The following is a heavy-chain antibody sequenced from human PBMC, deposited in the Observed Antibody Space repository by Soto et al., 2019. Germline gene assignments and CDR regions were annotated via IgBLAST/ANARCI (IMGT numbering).Heavy chain of an antibody. CDR1: GYTFTGYY. CDR3: XXXXXGXXXYYGMDV. J-gene: IGHJ6*02. Sequence: QVQLVQSGAEVKKPGASVKVSCKASGYTFTGYYMHWVRQAPGQGLEWMGWINPNSGGTNYAQKFQGWVTMTRDTXXXXXXXXLXXXXXXXXXXXYCXXXXXGXXXYYGMDVWGQGTTVTVSS. D-gene: IGHD2-8*02. V-gene: IGHV1-2*04. CDR2: INPNSGGT.